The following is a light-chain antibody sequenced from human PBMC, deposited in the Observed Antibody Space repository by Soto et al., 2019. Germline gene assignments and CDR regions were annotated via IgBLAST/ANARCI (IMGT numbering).Light chain of an antibody. CDR1: SSNVGYYNL. CDR3: CSFAGGRTWV. CDR2: EVN. J-gene: IGLJ3*02. Sequence: QSVLTQPTSVSGSPGQSITISCTGTSSNVGYYNLVSWYQQHPDKAPKVIIYEVNQRPSGISDRFSGSESDNTASLTISGLQAEDEADYYCCSFAGGRTWVFGGGTQLTVL. V-gene: IGLV2-23*02.